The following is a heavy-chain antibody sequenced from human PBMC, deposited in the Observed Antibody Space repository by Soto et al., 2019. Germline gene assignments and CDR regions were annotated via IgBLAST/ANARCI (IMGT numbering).Heavy chain of an antibody. J-gene: IGHJ4*02. V-gene: IGHV4-38-2*02. D-gene: IGHD3-10*01. Sequence: SVTLCLTCSVSGYSISSGFYWGWIRRPPGKGLEWIGSIYHRENTYYNPSHNGRITISLDTSKNQFSLRLTSVTAADTAVYYCARGEVRGVIATGLDYWGEGALVTVPQ. CDR3: ARGEVRGVIATGLDY. CDR2: IYHRENT. CDR1: GYSISSGFY.